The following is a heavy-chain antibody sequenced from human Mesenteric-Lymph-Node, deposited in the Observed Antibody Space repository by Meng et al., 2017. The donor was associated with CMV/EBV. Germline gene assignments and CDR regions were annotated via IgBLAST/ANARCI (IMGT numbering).Heavy chain of an antibody. CDR1: VGSFSGYY. D-gene: IGHD3-9*01. Sequence: QVQFHQWGNGWLKDSETLSVRCAVYVGSFSGYYWNWIRQSPEKGLEWIGEINHSGSTTYNPSFTSRIIISVDTSTNQISLNMSSVTAADTAVYYCARGSSYDILTGYFDYWGQGALVTVSS. CDR2: INHSGST. V-gene: IGHV4-34*01. J-gene: IGHJ4*02. CDR3: ARGSSYDILTGYFDY.